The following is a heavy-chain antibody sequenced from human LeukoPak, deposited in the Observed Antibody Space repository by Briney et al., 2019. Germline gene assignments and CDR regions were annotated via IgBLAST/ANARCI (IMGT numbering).Heavy chain of an antibody. CDR1: GGSISSYY. D-gene: IGHD2-2*01. V-gene: IGHV4-4*07. CDR3: ARDFVVVPAAXXXXXXXGMDV. J-gene: IGHJ6*02. Sequence: SETLSLTCTVSGGSISSYYWSWIRQPAGKGLEWIGRIYTSGSTNYNPSLKSRVTMSVDTSKNQFSLKLSSVTAADTAVYYCARDFVVVPAAXXXXXXXGMDVWGQGTTVTV. CDR2: IYTSGST.